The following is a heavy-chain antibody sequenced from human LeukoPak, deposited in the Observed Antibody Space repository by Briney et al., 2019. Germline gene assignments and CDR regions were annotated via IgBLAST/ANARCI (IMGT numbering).Heavy chain of an antibody. V-gene: IGHV1-8*01. CDR2: MNPNSGNT. D-gene: IGHD6-19*01. CDR1: GYTFTSYD. CDR3: ARIRGQWLARGGWFDP. J-gene: IGHJ5*02. Sequence: GASVKVSCKASGYTFTSYDINWVRQATGQGLEWMGWMNPNSGNTGYAQKLQGRVTMTRNTSISTAYMELSSLRSEDTTVYYCARIRGQWLARGGWFDPWGQGTLVTVPS.